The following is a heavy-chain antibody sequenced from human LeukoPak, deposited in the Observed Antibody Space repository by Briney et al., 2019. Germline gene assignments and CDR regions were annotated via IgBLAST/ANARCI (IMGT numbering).Heavy chain of an antibody. CDR3: ARVSGLGYFDY. V-gene: IGHV1-2*02. Sequence: ASVKVSCKSSGYTFTDYYMHWVRQAPGQGLEWMGWINPKTGGTNYAQKFQGRVTMTRDTSISTIRTAYMELSRLRSDDTAVYCCARVSGLGYFDYWGQGTLVTVSS. J-gene: IGHJ4*02. CDR1: GYTFTDYY. D-gene: IGHD2/OR15-2a*01. CDR2: INPKTGGT.